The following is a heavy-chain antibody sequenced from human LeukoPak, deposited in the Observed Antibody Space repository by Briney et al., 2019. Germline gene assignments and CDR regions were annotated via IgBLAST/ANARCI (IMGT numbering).Heavy chain of an antibody. Sequence: GGSLRLSCAASGFTFSSYAMSWVRQAPGKRLEWVSAISGSGGSTYYADSVKGRFTISRDNSKNTLYLQMNSLRAEDTAVYYCAKSGDSSSWYLYYFDYWGQGTLVTVSS. V-gene: IGHV3-23*01. CDR1: GFTFSSYA. CDR3: AKSGDSSSWYLYYFDY. J-gene: IGHJ4*02. CDR2: ISGSGGST. D-gene: IGHD6-13*01.